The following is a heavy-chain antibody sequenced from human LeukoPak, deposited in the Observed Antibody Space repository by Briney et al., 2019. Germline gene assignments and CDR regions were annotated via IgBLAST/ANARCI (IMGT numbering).Heavy chain of an antibody. CDR3: ARVLVGPSSSWYYFDY. V-gene: IGHV4-61*02. D-gene: IGHD6-13*01. CDR2: IDAAGRT. J-gene: IGHJ4*02. CDR1: GDSISSGSHY. Sequence: PSETLSLSCTVSGDSISSGSHYWTWIRQPAGKGLEWIGRIDAAGRTNYNPSLKSRVTISVDTSKNQFSLKLSSVTAADTAVYYCARVLVGPSSSWYYFDYWGQGTLVTVSS.